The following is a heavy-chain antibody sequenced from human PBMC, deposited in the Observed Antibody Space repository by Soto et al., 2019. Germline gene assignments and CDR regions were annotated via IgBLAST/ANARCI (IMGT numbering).Heavy chain of an antibody. V-gene: IGHV3-23*01. CDR1: GFPFNSYA. CDR2: STGPGGST. J-gene: IGHJ6*02. D-gene: IGHD4-4*01. Sequence: GGSLRLSCAASGFPFNSYAISWVRQGPGKGLEWVAASTGPGGSTYNEDSVKGRFTVSRDNSKKTVYLQLDGLRAEDTAIYYCGKGHSDYKGDYKYYGMDVWGQGTKVTVYS. CDR3: GKGHSDYKGDYKYYGMDV.